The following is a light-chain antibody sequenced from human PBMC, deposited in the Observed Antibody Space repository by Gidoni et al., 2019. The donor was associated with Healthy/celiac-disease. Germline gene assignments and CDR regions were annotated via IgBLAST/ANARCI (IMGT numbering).Light chain of an antibody. CDR3: QQSYSTRLT. CDR2: AAS. V-gene: IGKV1-39*01. J-gene: IGKJ4*01. CDR1: QSISSY. Sequence: DIQMTQSPSSLSASVGDRVTITCRASQSISSYLNWYQQKPGKAPKLLIYAASSWQSGVPSRFRGSELGTDFTLTIGSLQPEDFATYYCQQSYSTRLTFGGGTKVEIK.